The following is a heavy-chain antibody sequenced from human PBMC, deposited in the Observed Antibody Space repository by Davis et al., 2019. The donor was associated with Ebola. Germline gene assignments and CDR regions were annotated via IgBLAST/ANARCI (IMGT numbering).Heavy chain of an antibody. J-gene: IGHJ6*02. CDR3: TANWIYGSGMDI. V-gene: IGHV3-53*05. CDR2: VYKSGTT. Sequence: GESLKISCAAAEFTVSRNYMTWVRQAPGKGLQWVSTVYKSGTTFYADSVKGRFTVSRDNSENTMYLQMNGLRPEDTAVYYCTANWIYGSGMDIWGQGTPVTVSS. D-gene: IGHD1-7*01. CDR1: EFTVSRNY.